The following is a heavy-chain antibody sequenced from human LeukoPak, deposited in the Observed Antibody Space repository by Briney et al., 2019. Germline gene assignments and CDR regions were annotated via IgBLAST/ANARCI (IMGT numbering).Heavy chain of an antibody. D-gene: IGHD3-10*01. J-gene: IGHJ4*02. Sequence: PSETLSLTCTVSGDSISTSNSYWGWIRQPPGKGLEWIGSIYYSGSTYYNPSLKSRVTMSVDTSKNQFSLKLSSVTAADTAVYYCARDMVRGVGDYWGQGTLVTVSS. CDR3: ARDMVRGVGDY. CDR1: GDSISTSNSY. V-gene: IGHV4-39*07. CDR2: IYYSGST.